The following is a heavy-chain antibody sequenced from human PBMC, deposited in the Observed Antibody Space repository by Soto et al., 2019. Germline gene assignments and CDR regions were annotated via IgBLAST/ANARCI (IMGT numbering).Heavy chain of an antibody. CDR1: GFTFSTNG. D-gene: IGHD3-22*01. CDR2: ISPYNGNS. V-gene: IGHV1-18*04. Sequence: QVQMEQSGAEVKKPGASVRVSCKTSGFTFSTNGIAWVRQAPGQRLEWMGWISPYNGNSKYAQKVQGRVTLTTDTSMSTAYMELRSLRADDTAVYYCARGKYYYDSSGWGIFDYWGQGTLVTVSS. CDR3: ARGKYYYDSSGWGIFDY. J-gene: IGHJ4*02.